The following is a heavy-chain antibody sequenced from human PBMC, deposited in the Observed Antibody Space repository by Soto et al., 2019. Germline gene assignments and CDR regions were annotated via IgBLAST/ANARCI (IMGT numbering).Heavy chain of an antibody. D-gene: IGHD5-12*01. CDR1: GFTFSGYG. CDR3: ARDLADIVPPDDGFDI. CDR2: IWYDGSNK. Sequence: QVQLVESGGGVVQPGRSLRLSCAASGFTFSGYGMHWVRQAPGKGLEWVAVIWYDGSNKYYADSVKGRFTISRDNSKNTLYLQMNSLRAEDTAVYHCARDLADIVPPDDGFDIWGQGTMVTVSS. V-gene: IGHV3-33*01. J-gene: IGHJ3*02.